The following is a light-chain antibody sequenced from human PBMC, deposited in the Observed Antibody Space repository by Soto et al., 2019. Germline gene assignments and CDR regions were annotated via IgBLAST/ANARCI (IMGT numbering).Light chain of an antibody. V-gene: IGKV3-20*01. CDR3: QHYVTSLTT. Sequence: LSLSPGERATLSCRASQSISSNLAWYQQKPGQAPRLLIYGVSSRAAGIPDRFSGSGSGTDFTLTITRLEPEDFAVYYCQHYVTSLTTFGQGTKVDI. CDR1: QSISSN. J-gene: IGKJ1*01. CDR2: GVS.